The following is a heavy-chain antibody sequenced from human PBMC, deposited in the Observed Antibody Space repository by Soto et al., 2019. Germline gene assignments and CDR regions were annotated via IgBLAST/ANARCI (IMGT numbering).Heavy chain of an antibody. D-gene: IGHD3-3*01. CDR1: GYTFTGYV. V-gene: IGHV1-3*01. Sequence: QVQLVQSGAEVKKPGASVKLSCKTSGYTFTGYVVDWVRQAPGQGLEWMGWINSGNGNTKYSEKFQGRVTITRDTSARTAYMELNSLTSEDTAVYYCALGLTIFGVVIGYWGQGTLVTVSS. CDR3: ALGLTIFGVVIGY. J-gene: IGHJ4*02. CDR2: INSGNGNT.